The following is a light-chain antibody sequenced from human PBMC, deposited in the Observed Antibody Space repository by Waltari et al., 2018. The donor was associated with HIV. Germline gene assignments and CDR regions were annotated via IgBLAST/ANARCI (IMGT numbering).Light chain of an antibody. J-gene: IGLJ1*01. CDR3: NSRGSSGTSYV. Sequence: SSDLTQDPAVSVALGETVRITCRGDTPRNYYAAWYQQKPGPAPFRFILSSTSRPPWIPDRFSGSPSGATASLTITWAHGEEEAVYYCNSRGSSGTSYVFGPGTYVTFL. V-gene: IGLV3-19*02. CDR2: SST. CDR1: TPRNYY.